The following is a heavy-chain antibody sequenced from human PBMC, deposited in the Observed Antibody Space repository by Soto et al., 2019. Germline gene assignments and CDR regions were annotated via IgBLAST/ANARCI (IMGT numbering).Heavy chain of an antibody. Sequence: QVQLVQSGAEVKKPGASVKVSCEASGYTFTSYYMHWVRQAPGQGLEWMGIINPSGGSTSYAQKFQGRVTMTRDTSTSTVYMELSSLRSEDTAVYYCARDRATVTQLGWYFDLWGRGTLVTVSS. J-gene: IGHJ2*01. D-gene: IGHD4-17*01. V-gene: IGHV1-46*01. CDR2: INPSGGST. CDR1: GYTFTSYY. CDR3: ARDRATVTQLGWYFDL.